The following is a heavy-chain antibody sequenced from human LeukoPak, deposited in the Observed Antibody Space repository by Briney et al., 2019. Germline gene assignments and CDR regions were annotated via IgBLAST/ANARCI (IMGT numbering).Heavy chain of an antibody. Sequence: SGPTLVKPTQTLTLTCTFSGFSLSTSGVGVGWIRQPPGKALEWLALIYWNDDKRYSPSLKSRLTITKDTSKNQVVLTMTNMDPVDTATYYGAHYRRFSYYYDSSGYIYWGQGTLVTVSS. D-gene: IGHD3-22*01. V-gene: IGHV2-5*01. CDR3: AHYRRFSYYYDSSGYIY. CDR1: GFSLSTSGVG. CDR2: IYWNDDK. J-gene: IGHJ4*02.